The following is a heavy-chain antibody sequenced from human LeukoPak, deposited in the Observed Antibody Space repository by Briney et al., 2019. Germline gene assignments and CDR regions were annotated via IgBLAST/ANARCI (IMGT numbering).Heavy chain of an antibody. CDR2: IYYSGST. J-gene: IGHJ3*02. V-gene: IGHV4-39*01. D-gene: IGHD4-17*01. CDR1: GGSISSSNYY. Sequence: TSETLSLTCTVSGGSISSSNYYWGWIRQPPGKGLEWIGSIYYSGSTYYNPSLKSRVTISVDTSKNQFSLKLSSVTAADTAVYYCARSDDDYGDYGVLASDIWGQGTMVTVSS. CDR3: ARSDDDYGDYGVLASDI.